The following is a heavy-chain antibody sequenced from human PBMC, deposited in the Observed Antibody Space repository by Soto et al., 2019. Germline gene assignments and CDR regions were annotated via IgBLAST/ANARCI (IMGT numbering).Heavy chain of an antibody. V-gene: IGHV3-30-3*01. CDR1: GFTFSSYA. J-gene: IGHJ4*02. CDR3: ARDNSIVGATQADY. Sequence: GGSLRLSCAASGFTFSSYAMHWVRQAPGKGLEWVAVISYDGSNKYYADSVKGRFTISRDNSKNTLYLQMNSLRAEDTAVYYCARDNSIVGATQADYWGQGTLVTVSS. CDR2: ISYDGSNK. D-gene: IGHD1-26*01.